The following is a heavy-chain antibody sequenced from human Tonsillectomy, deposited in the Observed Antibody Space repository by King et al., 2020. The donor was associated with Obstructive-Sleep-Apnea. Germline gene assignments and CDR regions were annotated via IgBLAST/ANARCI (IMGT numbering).Heavy chain of an antibody. V-gene: IGHV3-74*01. D-gene: IGHD2-15*01. CDR3: ARDRGYCSGGSCDHAEYFQH. J-gene: IGHJ1*01. CDR1: GFTFSSYW. CDR2: INSDGSST. Sequence: VQLVEAGGGLVQPGGSLRISCAASGFTFSSYWMHWVRQAPGKGLVWVSRINSDGSSTRYADSVRGRFTISRDNAKNTLYLQMNGLRAEDTAVYYCARDRGYCSGGSCDHAEYFQHWGQGTLVTVSS.